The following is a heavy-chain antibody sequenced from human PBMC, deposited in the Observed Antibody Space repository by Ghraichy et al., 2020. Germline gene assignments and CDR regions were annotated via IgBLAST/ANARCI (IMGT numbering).Heavy chain of an antibody. V-gene: IGHV3-23*01. CDR2: ISVSGRT. CDR1: GFTFSSFA. J-gene: IGHJ4*02. CDR3: AKDQRYNSG. D-gene: IGHD6-19*01. Sequence: GGSLRLSCVASGFTFSSFAMSWVRQAPGKGLEWVSAISVSGRTYYADSVKSRFTISRDNSKNTLYLQMNSLRAEDTAVYYCAKDQRYNSGWGQGTLVTVSS.